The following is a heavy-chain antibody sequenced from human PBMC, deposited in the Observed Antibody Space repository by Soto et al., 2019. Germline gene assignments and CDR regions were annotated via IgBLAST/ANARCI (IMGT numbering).Heavy chain of an antibody. J-gene: IGHJ4*02. CDR3: ARDQGSSSWVFDY. V-gene: IGHV3-33*01. CDR1: GFTFRSYA. CDR2: IWYDGSNK. Sequence: GGSLRLSCAASGFTFRSYAMHWVRQAPGKGLEWVAIIWYDGSNKYYADSVKGRFTISRDNSKNMLYLQMNSLRSEDTAVYYCARDQGSSSWVFDYWGQGTLVTVSS. D-gene: IGHD6-13*01.